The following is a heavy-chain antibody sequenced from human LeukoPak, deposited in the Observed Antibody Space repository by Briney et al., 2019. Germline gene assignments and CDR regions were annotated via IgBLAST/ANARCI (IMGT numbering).Heavy chain of an antibody. CDR3: ARDHADSSGWCVDY. CDR1: GYTFSSYG. V-gene: IGHV1-18*01. J-gene: IGHJ4*02. D-gene: IGHD6-19*01. CDR2: ISAYNGNT. Sequence: ASVKVSCKASGYTFSSYGISWVRQAPGQGLEWMGWISAYNGNTKYAQKLQDRVTMTTDTSTSTAYMELRSLRSDDTAVYYCARDHADSSGWCVDYWGQGTLVTVSS.